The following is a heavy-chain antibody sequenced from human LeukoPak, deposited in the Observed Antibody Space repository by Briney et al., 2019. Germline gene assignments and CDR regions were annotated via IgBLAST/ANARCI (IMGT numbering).Heavy chain of an antibody. D-gene: IGHD2-2*01. CDR1: GGSISSGNYY. Sequence: PSETLSLTCTVSGGSISSGNYYWGWIRQPPGKGLDWIASIHCSGTTYYNPSLKSRVTISVDTSKNHFSLTLSSVTAADTAVYYCARGSTYQPIDSWGQGTLVTVSS. V-gene: IGHV4-39*02. CDR2: IHCSGTT. J-gene: IGHJ4*02. CDR3: ARGSTYQPIDS.